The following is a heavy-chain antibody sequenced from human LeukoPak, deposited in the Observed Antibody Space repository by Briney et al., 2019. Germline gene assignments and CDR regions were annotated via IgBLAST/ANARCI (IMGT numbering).Heavy chain of an antibody. D-gene: IGHD3-3*01. J-gene: IGHJ3*02. Sequence: SETLSLTXTVSGGSISSYYWSWIRQPPGKGLEWIGYIYYSGSTNYNPSLKSRVTISVDTSKNQFSLKLSSVTAADTAVYYCARGRDFWSGYYTECAFDIWGQGTMVTVSS. CDR2: IYYSGST. CDR1: GGSISSYY. V-gene: IGHV4-59*01. CDR3: ARGRDFWSGYYTECAFDI.